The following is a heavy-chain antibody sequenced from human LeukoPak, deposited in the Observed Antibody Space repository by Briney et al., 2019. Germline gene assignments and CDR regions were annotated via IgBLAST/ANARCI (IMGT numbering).Heavy chain of an antibody. CDR2: IYYSGST. V-gene: IGHV4-59*01. CDR3: ARGGTAVMAPYAFDI. Sequence: SETLSLTCTVSGGSISSYYWSWIRQPPGKRLEWIGYIYYSGSTNCNPSVKSRVAMSVDTSKKQFSLKLSSLTAADTAVYYCARGGTAVMAPYAFDIWGQGTMVTVSS. J-gene: IGHJ3*02. D-gene: IGHD4-17*01. CDR1: GGSISSYY.